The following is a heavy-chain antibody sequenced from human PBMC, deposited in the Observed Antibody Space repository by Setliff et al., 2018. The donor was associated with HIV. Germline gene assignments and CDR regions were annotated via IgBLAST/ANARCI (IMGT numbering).Heavy chain of an antibody. Sequence: PSETLSLTCTVSGDSVSGYYWTWIRQPPGKGLEWIGDIYYTGSTNFSPSLKSRVTISLDNSKNTVYLQMNSLRAQDTAVYYCAEAGSLYVEHYYDYWGQGTLVTVSS. J-gene: IGHJ4*02. CDR3: AEAGSLYVEHYYDY. V-gene: IGHV4-59*08. D-gene: IGHD2-8*01. CDR2: IYYTGST. CDR1: GDSVSGYY.